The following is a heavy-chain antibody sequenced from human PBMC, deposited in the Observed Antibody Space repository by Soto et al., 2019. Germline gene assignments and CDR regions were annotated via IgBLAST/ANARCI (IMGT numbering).Heavy chain of an antibody. D-gene: IGHD2-15*01. CDR3: ARGGSGDIVVVAAIDY. J-gene: IGHJ4*02. CDR2: IFYSGST. CDR1: GGSISSGDYY. Sequence: QVQLQESGPGLVKPSQTLSLTCSVSGGSISSGDYYWSWVRQHPGKGLEWIGYIFYSGSTYYNPSLKMRVTRSVDTSKNQFSLKLRSVTAADTAVYYCARGGSGDIVVVAAIDYWGQGTLVTVSS. V-gene: IGHV4-31*03.